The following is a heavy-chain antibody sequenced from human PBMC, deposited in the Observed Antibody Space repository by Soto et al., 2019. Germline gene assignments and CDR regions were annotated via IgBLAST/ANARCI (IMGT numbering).Heavy chain of an antibody. CDR2: IRSKAYGGTT. D-gene: IGHD3-22*01. CDR1: GFTFGDYA. CDR3: TRVDEYYYDSSGYYPHYFDY. Sequence: HPGGSLRLSCTASGFTFGDYAMSWFRQAPGKGLEWVGFIRSKAYGGTTEYAASVKGRFTISRDDSKSIAYLQMNSLKTEDTAVYYFTRVDEYYYDSSGYYPHYFDYWGQGTLVTVSS. V-gene: IGHV3-49*03. J-gene: IGHJ4*02.